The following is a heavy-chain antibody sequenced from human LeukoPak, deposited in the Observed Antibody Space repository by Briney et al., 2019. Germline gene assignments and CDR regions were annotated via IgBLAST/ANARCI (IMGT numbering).Heavy chain of an antibody. CDR1: GFTFSGFG. Sequence: GGSLRLSCVVSGFTFSGFGMNWVRHVPGKGREWVAYISYHGTVTYYADSVKGRFTISRDNSKNTLYLQMNILKTEDTAVYYCARPDGAVTEREVPFDFWGQGTLVTVSS. D-gene: IGHD6-19*01. V-gene: IGHV3-30*03. CDR3: ARPDGAVTEREVPFDF. J-gene: IGHJ4*02. CDR2: ISYHGTVT.